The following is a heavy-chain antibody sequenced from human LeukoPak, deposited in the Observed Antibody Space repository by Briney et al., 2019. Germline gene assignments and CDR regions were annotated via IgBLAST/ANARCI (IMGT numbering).Heavy chain of an antibody. Sequence: ASVTVSCKAFGYTFISYGVSWVRQAPGQGLEWMGWISAYNGNTNYAQKFQGRVTLTTDTSTSTAYMEVGSLRSDDTAVYYCARGTGGSPYGDFHYWGQGTLVTVSS. CDR1: GYTFISYG. CDR2: ISAYNGNT. CDR3: ARGTGGSPYGDFHY. D-gene: IGHD4/OR15-4a*01. J-gene: IGHJ4*02. V-gene: IGHV1-18*01.